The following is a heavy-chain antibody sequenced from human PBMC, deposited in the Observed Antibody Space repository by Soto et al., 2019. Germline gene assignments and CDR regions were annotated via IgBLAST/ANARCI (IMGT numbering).Heavy chain of an antibody. CDR1: GFTFSSYA. J-gene: IGHJ6*02. V-gene: IGHV3-23*01. D-gene: IGHD1-1*01. Sequence: GGSLRLSCAASGFTFSSYAMSWVRQAPGKGLEWVSAISGSGGSTYYADSVKARFTISRDNSKKTLYLQMNSLRAEDTAVYYCAKDTVIVGILSWNDYYYGMDVWGQGTTVTVSS. CDR3: AKDTVIVGILSWNDYYYGMDV. CDR2: ISGSGGST.